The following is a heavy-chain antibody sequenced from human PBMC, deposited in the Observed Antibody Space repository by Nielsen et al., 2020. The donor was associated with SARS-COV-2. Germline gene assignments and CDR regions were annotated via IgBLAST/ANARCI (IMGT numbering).Heavy chain of an antibody. V-gene: IGHV3-9*01. CDR1: GFTFDDYA. Sequence: GESLKISCAASGFTFDDYAMHWVRQAPGKGLEWVSGISWNSGSIGYADSVKGRFTISRDNAKNSLYLQMNSLRAEDTALYYCAKGDPLGWFDPWGQGTLVTVSS. J-gene: IGHJ5*02. CDR2: ISWNSGSI. CDR3: AKGDPLGWFDP. D-gene: IGHD3-16*01.